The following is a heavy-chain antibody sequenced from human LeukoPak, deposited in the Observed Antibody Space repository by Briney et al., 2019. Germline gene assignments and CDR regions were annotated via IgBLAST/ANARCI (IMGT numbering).Heavy chain of an antibody. D-gene: IGHD3-10*01. CDR1: GGSFSGYY. Sequence: SETLSLTCAVYGGSFSGYYWSWIRQPPGKGLEWIWEINHSGSTNYNPSLKSRVTISVDTSKNQFSLKLSSVTAADTAVYYCARGPLKYYYGSGSDFDYWGQGTLVTVSS. CDR2: INHSGST. J-gene: IGHJ4*02. CDR3: ARGPLKYYYGSGSDFDY. V-gene: IGHV4-34*01.